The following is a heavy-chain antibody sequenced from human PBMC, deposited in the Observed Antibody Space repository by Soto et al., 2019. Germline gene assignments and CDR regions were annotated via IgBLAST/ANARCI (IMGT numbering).Heavy chain of an antibody. CDR3: ARNYGGLRLPVGYGMDV. J-gene: IGHJ6*02. V-gene: IGHV1-69*13. D-gene: IGHD5-12*01. CDR1: GGTFSSYA. CDR2: IIPIFGTA. Sequence: ASVKVSCKASGGTFSSYAISWVRQAPGQGLEWMGGIIPIFGTANYAQKFQGRVTITADESTSTAYMELSSLRSEDTAVYYCARNYGGLRLPVGYGMDVWGQGTTVTVSS.